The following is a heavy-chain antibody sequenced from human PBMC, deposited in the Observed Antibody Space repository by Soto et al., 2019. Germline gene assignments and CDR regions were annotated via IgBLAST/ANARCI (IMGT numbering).Heavy chain of an antibody. V-gene: IGHV4-39*01. D-gene: IGHD6-13*01. CDR2: IYYSGST. J-gene: IGHJ5*02. Sequence: QLQLQESGPGLVKPSETLSLTCTVSGGSISSSSYYWGWIRQPPGKGLEWIGSIYYSGSTYYNPSLKSRVTISVDTYKTQFSLRPSSATAAETAVYSCAGFYSSSWYRWFDPWGQGTLVTVSS. CDR3: AGFYSSSWYRWFDP. CDR1: GGSISSSSYY.